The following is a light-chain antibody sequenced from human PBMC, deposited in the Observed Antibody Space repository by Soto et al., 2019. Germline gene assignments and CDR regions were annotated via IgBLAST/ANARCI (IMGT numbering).Light chain of an antibody. CDR2: DAS. V-gene: IGKV3-11*01. J-gene: IGKJ4*01. Sequence: EIVLTQSPATLSLSPGETATLSCRASQSVSSSLAWYQQQPGQTPRLLIYDASNTATGIPARVSGSGSGTDFSLTVSSLEPEDFAVYYCQQRSSWPLTFGGGTKVEIK. CDR1: QSVSSS. CDR3: QQRSSWPLT.